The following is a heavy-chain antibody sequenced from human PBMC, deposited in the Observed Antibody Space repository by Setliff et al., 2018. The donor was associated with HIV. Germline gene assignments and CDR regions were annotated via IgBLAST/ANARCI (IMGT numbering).Heavy chain of an antibody. CDR3: ASSPAWRSDYGLHTFDY. V-gene: IGHV4-34*01. J-gene: IGHJ4*02. CDR1: GGSFSGYY. Sequence: PSETLSLTCAVYGGSFSGYYWSWIRQPPGKGLEWIGEINHSGSTQYNPSLKSRATISVDTPKNQFSLKLSSVTAADTAVYYCASSPAWRSDYGLHTFDYWGQGTLVTVSS. CDR2: INHSGST. D-gene: IGHD4-17*01.